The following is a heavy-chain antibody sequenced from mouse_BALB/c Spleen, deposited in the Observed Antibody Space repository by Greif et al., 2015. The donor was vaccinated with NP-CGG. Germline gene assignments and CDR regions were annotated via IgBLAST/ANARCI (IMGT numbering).Heavy chain of an antibody. CDR2: IRNKANGYTT. D-gene: IGHD1-1*01. CDR1: GFTFTDYY. V-gene: IGHV7-3*02. CDR3: ARDYYGSSYWYFDV. J-gene: IGHJ1*01. Sequence: DVMLVESGGGLVQPGGSLRLSCATSGFTFTDYYMSWVRQPPGKALEWLGFIRNKANGYTTEYSASVKGRFTISRDSSQSILYLQMNTLRAEDSATYYCARDYYGSSYWYFDVWGAGTTVTVSS.